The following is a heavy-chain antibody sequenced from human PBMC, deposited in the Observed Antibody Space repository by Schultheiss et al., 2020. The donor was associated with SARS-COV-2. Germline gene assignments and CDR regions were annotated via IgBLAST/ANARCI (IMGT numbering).Heavy chain of an antibody. Sequence: SETLSLTCTVSGGSISSSSYYWSWIRQPPGKGLEWIGYIYYSGSTNYNPSLKSRVTISVDTSKNQFSLKLSSVTAADTAVYYCARFVSSAVGDYYYYGMDVWGQGTTVTVSS. D-gene: IGHD3-10*01. V-gene: IGHV4-61*05. CDR3: ARFVSSAVGDYYYYGMDV. CDR2: IYYSGST. CDR1: GGSISSSSYY. J-gene: IGHJ6*02.